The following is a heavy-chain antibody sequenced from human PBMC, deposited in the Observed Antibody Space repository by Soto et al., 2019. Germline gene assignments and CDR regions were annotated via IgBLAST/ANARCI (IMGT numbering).Heavy chain of an antibody. J-gene: IGHJ4*02. Sequence: GGSLRLSCSASGFTFSSYAMHWVRQAPGKGLEYVSAISSNGGSTYYADSVKGRFTISRDNSKNTLYLQMSSLRAEDTAVYYCVKDSTEPMTTVTSRLRAFDYWGQGTLVTVSS. CDR2: ISSNGGST. D-gene: IGHD4-4*01. V-gene: IGHV3-64D*08. CDR1: GFTFSSYA. CDR3: VKDSTEPMTTVTSRLRAFDY.